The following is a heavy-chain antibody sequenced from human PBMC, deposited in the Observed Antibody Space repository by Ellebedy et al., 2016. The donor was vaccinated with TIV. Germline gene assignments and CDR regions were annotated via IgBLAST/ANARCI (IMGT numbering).Heavy chain of an antibody. J-gene: IGHJ5*02. Sequence: GESLKISCAASGFNFSNYAMTWVRQAPGKGLEWVSALSGNGGSTYYVDSVKGRFTISRDNSKNTLYLQVNSLRAEDTAVYYCARGTDPYFDLPNWLDPWGQGTLVTVSS. CDR3: ARGTDPYFDLPNWLDP. CDR1: GFNFSNYA. V-gene: IGHV3-23*01. D-gene: IGHD2/OR15-2a*01. CDR2: LSGNGGST.